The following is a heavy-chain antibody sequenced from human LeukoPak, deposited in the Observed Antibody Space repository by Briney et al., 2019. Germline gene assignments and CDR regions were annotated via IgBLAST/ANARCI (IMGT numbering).Heavy chain of an antibody. D-gene: IGHD4-23*01. J-gene: IGHJ6*02. CDR1: GFDFSNFE. CDR3: ARDRYDYGGRLAYYYGMDV. CDR2: ISSSGSTI. Sequence: GGSLRLSCAASGFDFSNFEMNWVRQAPGKGLEWVSYISSSGSTIYYADSVKGRFTISRDNAKNSLYLQMNSLRAEDTAVYYCARDRYDYGGRLAYYYGMDVWGQGTTVTVSS. V-gene: IGHV3-48*03.